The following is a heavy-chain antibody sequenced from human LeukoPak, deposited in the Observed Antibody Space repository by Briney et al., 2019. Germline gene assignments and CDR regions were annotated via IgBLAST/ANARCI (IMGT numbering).Heavy chain of an antibody. D-gene: IGHD2-21*01. J-gene: IGHJ3*02. V-gene: IGHV1-18*01. CDR3: ARDYSPPRLIDSFYI. CDR2: ISAYNGNT. Sequence: ASVKVSCKASGYTFTSYGISWVRQAPGQGLEWMGWISAYNGNTNYAQTLQGRVTMTTERSRRRAYMELRSLRSDETGGNCCARDYSPPRLIDSFYICGQATMVTVSS. CDR1: GYTFTSYG.